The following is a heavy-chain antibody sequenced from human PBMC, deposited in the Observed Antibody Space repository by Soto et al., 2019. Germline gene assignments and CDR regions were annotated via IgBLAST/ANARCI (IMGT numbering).Heavy chain of an antibody. J-gene: IGHJ4*02. CDR1: GGSISSGGYS. CDR3: ARGVAVVVTAYLDY. D-gene: IGHD2-21*02. V-gene: IGHV4-30-2*01. CDR2: IYHSGST. Sequence: QLQLQESGSGLVKPSQTLSLTCAVSGGSISSGGYSWSWIRQPPGKGLEWIGYIYHSGSTYYNPSLQRRVTTSVDRSKNQSSLKLSSVPAADTAVYYCARGVAVVVTAYLDYWGQGTLVTFSS.